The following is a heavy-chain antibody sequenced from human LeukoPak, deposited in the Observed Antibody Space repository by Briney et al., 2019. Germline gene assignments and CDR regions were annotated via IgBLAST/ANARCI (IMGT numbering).Heavy chain of an antibody. CDR1: GYSFTSYW. D-gene: IGHD3-10*01. CDR2: TYPGDSDT. J-gene: IGHJ6*02. CDR3: ARAGASYYYGSGTSYYYYGMDV. V-gene: IGHV5-51*01. Sequence: GESLKISCKGSGYSFTSYWIGWVRQMPGKGLEWMGITYPGDSDTRYSPSFQGQVTISADKSISTAYLQWSSLKASDTAMYYCARAGASYYYGSGTSYYYYGMDVWGQGTTVTVSS.